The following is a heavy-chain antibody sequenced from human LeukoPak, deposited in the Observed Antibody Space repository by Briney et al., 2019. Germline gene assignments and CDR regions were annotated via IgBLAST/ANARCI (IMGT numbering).Heavy chain of an antibody. J-gene: IGHJ6*03. CDR1: GGSISSYY. V-gene: IGHV4-59*01. D-gene: IGHD4/OR15-4a*01. CDR2: VYYSGST. Sequence: SETLSLTCTVSGGSISSYYWSWIRQPPGKGLEWIGYVYYSGSTNYNPSLKSRVTISVDTSKNQSSLQLSSVTAADTAECYCARLTDYYYYMDVWGKGTTVTVSS. CDR3: ARLTDYYYYMDV.